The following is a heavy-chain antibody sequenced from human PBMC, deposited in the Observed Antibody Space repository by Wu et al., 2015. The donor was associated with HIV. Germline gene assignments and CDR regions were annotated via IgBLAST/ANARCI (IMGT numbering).Heavy chain of an antibody. CDR1: GYTFTGYY. V-gene: IGHV1-2*02. Sequence: VQLVQSGAEVKKPGASVKVSCKASGYTFTGYYMHWVRQAPGQGLEWMGWINPNSGGTNYAQKFQGRVTMTRDTSISTAYMELSRLRSDDTAVYYCARPRLADRDGYNWDWFDPWGQGTLVTVSS. CDR3: ARPRLADRDGYNWDWFDP. CDR2: INPNSGGT. J-gene: IGHJ5*02. D-gene: IGHD5-24*01.